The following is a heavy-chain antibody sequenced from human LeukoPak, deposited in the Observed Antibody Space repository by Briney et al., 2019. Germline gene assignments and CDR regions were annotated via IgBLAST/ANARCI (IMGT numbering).Heavy chain of an antibody. V-gene: IGHV1-2*02. CDR3: ARERGGLMTTVYGMDV. CDR1: GYTFTGYY. CDR2: INSNSGGT. Sequence: ASVKVSCKASGYTFTGYYMHWVRQAPGQGLEWMGWINSNSGGTNYAQKFQGRVTMTRDTSISTAYMELSRLRSDDTAVYYCARERGGLMTTVYGMDVWGQGTTVTVSS. D-gene: IGHD4-17*01. J-gene: IGHJ6*02.